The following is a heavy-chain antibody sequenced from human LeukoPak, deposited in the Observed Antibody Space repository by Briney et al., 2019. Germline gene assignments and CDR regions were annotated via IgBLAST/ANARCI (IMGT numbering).Heavy chain of an antibody. V-gene: IGHV1-69*04. D-gene: IGHD2-15*01. CDR3: ARGSSGGNQKLDY. CDR2: IIPILGIA. Sequence: SVKVSCKASGGTFSSYAISWVRQAPGQGLEWMGRIIPILGIANYAQKFQGRVTITADKSTSTAYMELSSLRSEDTAVYYCARGSSGGNQKLDYWGQGTLVTVSS. CDR1: GGTFSSYA. J-gene: IGHJ4*02.